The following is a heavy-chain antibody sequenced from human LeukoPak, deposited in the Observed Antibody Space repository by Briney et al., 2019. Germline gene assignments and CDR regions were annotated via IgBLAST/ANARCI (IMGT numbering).Heavy chain of an antibody. CDR1: GGSISSNY. CDR3: ARSTGGWSYFDY. CDR2: IYDSGTT. Sequence: SETLSLTCTVSGGSISSNYWSWIRQPPGKGLEWIGYIYDSGTTNYNPSLKSRATISEDTSKDQFSLKLSSVTAADTAVYYCARSTGGWSYFDYWGQGTLVTVSS. V-gene: IGHV4-59*01. D-gene: IGHD6-19*01. J-gene: IGHJ4*02.